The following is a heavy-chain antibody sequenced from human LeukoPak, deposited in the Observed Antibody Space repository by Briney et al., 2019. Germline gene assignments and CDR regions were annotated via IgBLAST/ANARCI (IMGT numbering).Heavy chain of an antibody. Sequence: GGSLRLSCAASGFTFSSYDMHWVRQATGKGLEWVSAIDTAGDTYYPGSVKGRFTISRDNAKNSLYLQMNSLRAEDTAVYYCASIGYCSGGSCYDYWGQGTLVTVSS. D-gene: IGHD2-15*01. CDR1: GFTFSSYD. V-gene: IGHV3-13*01. CDR3: ASIGYCSGGSCYDY. CDR2: IDTAGDT. J-gene: IGHJ4*02.